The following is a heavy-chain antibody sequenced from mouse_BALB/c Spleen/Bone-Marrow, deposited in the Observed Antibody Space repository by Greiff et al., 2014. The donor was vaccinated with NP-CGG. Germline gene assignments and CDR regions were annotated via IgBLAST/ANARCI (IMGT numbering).Heavy chain of an antibody. CDR3: ARHAYYDQTEVSFVY. D-gene: IGHD2-4*01. Sequence: EVQLVESGGGLVKSGGSLKLSSAASGFTFNNYGMSWVRQTPEKRLEWVATISGGGSYTFYPDSVKGRFTISRDNAKNDLYLQLSSLRSEDTALYYCARHAYYDQTEVSFVYWGQGTLVTVSA. CDR2: ISGGGSYT. CDR1: GFTFNNYG. V-gene: IGHV5-9-2*01. J-gene: IGHJ3*01.